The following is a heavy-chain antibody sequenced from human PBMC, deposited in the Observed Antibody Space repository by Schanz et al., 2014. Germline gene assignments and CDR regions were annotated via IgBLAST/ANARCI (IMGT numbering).Heavy chain of an antibody. CDR1: GFTFSDYY. V-gene: IGHV3-11*01. J-gene: IGHJ4*02. D-gene: IGHD2-2*01. CDR2: ISDSGDST. CDR3: AKVAPAATYLDS. Sequence: QVQLVDSGGGLVKPGGSLRLSCAASGFTFSDYYMTWIRQAPGKGLEWVSDISDSGDSTHYADSVKGRFTISRDNAKNTLFLQMNRLSAEDTAVYYCAKVAPAATYLDSWGLGTLVTVAS.